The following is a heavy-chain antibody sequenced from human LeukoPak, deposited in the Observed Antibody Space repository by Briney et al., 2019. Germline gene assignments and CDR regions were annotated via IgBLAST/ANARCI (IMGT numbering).Heavy chain of an antibody. CDR1: GVSISGSDW. D-gene: IGHD4-23*01. CDR3: ARNGGNSGVDY. J-gene: IGHJ4*02. V-gene: IGHV4-4*02. Sequence: PSETLSLTCAVSGVSISGSDWWTWVRQPPGKGLEWIGEIYHSGTTNYNPSLKSRVTISVDKSKRQFSLNLKSVTAADTAVYYCARNGGNSGVDYWGQGTLVTVSS. CDR2: IYHSGTT.